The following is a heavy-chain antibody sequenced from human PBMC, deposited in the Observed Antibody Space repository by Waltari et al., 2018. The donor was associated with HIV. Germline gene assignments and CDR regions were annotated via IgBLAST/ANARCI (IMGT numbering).Heavy chain of an antibody. CDR1: EYTFTSYD. V-gene: IGHV1-8*01. CDR3: ARVYDISGHNPLGY. Sequence: QVRLVQSGAEVKKPGASVKVSCKASEYTFTSYDINWVRQAAGQGLEWMGWMNPTSGNTGYPQKFQGRLTMTRNTSINTAYMELSSLRFGDTAVYYCARVYDISGHNPLGYWGQGTLVTVSS. J-gene: IGHJ4*02. D-gene: IGHD2-8*01. CDR2: MNPTSGNT.